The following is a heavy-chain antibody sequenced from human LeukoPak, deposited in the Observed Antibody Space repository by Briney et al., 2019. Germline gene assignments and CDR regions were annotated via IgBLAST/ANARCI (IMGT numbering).Heavy chain of an antibody. J-gene: IGHJ3*02. D-gene: IGHD4-17*01. CDR1: GFTFSDYY. V-gene: IGHV3-11*04. CDR2: ISSSGSTI. CDR3: ARMTTVTSDAFDI. Sequence: GGSLRLSXAASGFTFSDYYMSWIRQAPGKGLEWVSYISSSGSTIYYADSVKGRFTISRDNAKNSLYLQMNSLRAEDTAVYYCARMTTVTSDAFDIWGRGTMVTVSS.